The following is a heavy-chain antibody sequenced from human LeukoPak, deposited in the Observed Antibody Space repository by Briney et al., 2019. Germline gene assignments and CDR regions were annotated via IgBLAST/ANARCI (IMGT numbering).Heavy chain of an antibody. CDR3: ARALYDILTGYYLLRGAFDI. D-gene: IGHD3-9*01. CDR2: IYHSGST. V-gene: IGHV4-4*02. CDR1: GGSISSSNW. Sequence: SETLSLTCAVSGGSISSSNWWSWVRQPPGKGLEWIGEIYHSGSTNYNPSLKSRVTISVDKSKNQFSLKLSSVTAADTAVYYCARALYDILTGYYLLRGAFDIWGQGTMVTVSS. J-gene: IGHJ3*02.